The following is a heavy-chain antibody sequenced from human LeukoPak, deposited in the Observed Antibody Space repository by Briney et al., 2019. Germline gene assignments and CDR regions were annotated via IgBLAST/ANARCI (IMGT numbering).Heavy chain of an antibody. CDR3: ARDEFGDYIFYY. CDR1: GFSFSTTT. Sequence: PGGSLRLSCAASGFSFSTTTMHWVRQAPGKGLGYVSAISSDGVNTYYADSVKGRFTISRDNSKNTMYLQMGSLRGEDMALYFCARDEFGDYIFYYWGQGTQVTVSS. V-gene: IGHV3-64*02. D-gene: IGHD3-10*01. CDR2: ISSDGVNT. J-gene: IGHJ4*02.